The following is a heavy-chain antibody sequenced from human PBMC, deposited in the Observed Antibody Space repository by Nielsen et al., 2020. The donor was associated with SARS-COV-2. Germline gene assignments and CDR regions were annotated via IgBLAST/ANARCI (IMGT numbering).Heavy chain of an antibody. V-gene: IGHV3-23*01. CDR3: ARLTTVTTFGLIDI. CDR2: ISGSGGST. CDR1: GFTFSSYA. J-gene: IGHJ3*02. Sequence: GGSLRLSCAASGFTFSSYAMSWVRQAPGKGLEWVSAISGSGGSTYYADSVKGRFTISRDNSKNTLYLQMNSLRAEDTAVYYCARLTTVTTFGLIDIWGQGTMVTVSS. D-gene: IGHD4-17*01.